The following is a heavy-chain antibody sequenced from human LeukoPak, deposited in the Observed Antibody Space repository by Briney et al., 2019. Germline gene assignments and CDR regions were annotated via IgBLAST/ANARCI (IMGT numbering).Heavy chain of an antibody. CDR1: GFTFSSSW. V-gene: IGHV3-7*02. Sequence: GGSLRLSCAASGFTFSSSWMSWVRQAPGKGLEWVANIKKDGSEKYYVDSVKGRFTISRDNAKNSLYLQMNSLRAEDTAVYYCATSPLIALDWGQGTLVTVFS. CDR3: ATSPLIALD. CDR2: IKKDGSEK. D-gene: IGHD2-8*01. J-gene: IGHJ4*02.